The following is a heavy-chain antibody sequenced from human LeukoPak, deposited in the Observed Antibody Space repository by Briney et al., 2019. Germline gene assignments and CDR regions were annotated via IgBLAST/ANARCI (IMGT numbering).Heavy chain of an antibody. CDR2: INHSGST. D-gene: IGHD4-17*01. J-gene: IGHJ3*02. V-gene: IGHV4-30-2*01. CDR3: ATTAYDAFDI. CDR1: GGSISSGGYS. Sequence: PSQTLSLTCAVSGGSISSGGYSWSWIRQPPGKGLEWIGEINHSGSTNYNPSLKSRVTISVDTSKNQFSLKLSSVTAADTAVYYCATTAYDAFDIWGQGTMVTVSS.